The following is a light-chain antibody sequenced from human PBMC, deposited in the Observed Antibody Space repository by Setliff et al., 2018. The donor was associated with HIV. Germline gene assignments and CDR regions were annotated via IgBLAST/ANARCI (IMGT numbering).Light chain of an antibody. CDR3: GTWDSSLSDVV. CDR2: DNN. Sequence: QSVLTQPPSVSAAPGQKVTISCSGSSSNIGNNYVSWYQQPPGTAPKLLIYDNNKRPSGIPDRFSGSKSGTSATLGITGLQTGDEADYYCGTWDSSLSDVVFGGGTKVTVL. CDR1: SSNIGNNY. J-gene: IGLJ2*01. V-gene: IGLV1-51*01.